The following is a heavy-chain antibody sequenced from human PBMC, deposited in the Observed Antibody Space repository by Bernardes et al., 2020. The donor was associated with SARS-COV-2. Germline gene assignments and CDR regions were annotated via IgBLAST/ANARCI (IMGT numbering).Heavy chain of an antibody. V-gene: IGHV4-30-4*02. Sequence: SEPLSPTCIVSGCSISTGEYYWSWLLQPPGKGLEWIGYIYYSESTYYNPSLKSRVTISVDTSKNQFSLKLSSVTAADTAVYYCAGMTTVVSAIDYWGQGTLVTVSS. CDR2: IYYSEST. D-gene: IGHD4-17*01. J-gene: IGHJ4*02. CDR1: GCSISTGEYY. CDR3: AGMTTVVSAIDY.